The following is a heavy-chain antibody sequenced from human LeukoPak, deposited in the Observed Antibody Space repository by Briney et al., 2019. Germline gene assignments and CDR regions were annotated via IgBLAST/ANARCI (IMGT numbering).Heavy chain of an antibody. D-gene: IGHD6-13*01. V-gene: IGHV4-59*01. J-gene: IGHJ3*02. CDR1: GGSISSYY. CDR3: ARDRQQLVLDAFDI. Sequence: SETLSLTCTVSGGSISSYYWSWIRQPPGKGLEWIGYIYYSGSTNYNPSLKSRVTISVDTSKNQFSLKLSSVTAADTAVYYCARDRQQLVLDAFDIWGQGTMVTVSS. CDR2: IYYSGST.